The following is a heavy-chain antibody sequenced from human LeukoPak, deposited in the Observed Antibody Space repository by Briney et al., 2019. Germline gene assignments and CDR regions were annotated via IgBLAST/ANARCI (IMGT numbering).Heavy chain of an antibody. Sequence: GGSLRLSCAASGFTFSSYAMHWVRQAPGKGLEWVANIKQDGSEKYYVDSVKGRFTISRDNAKNSLYLQMNSLRAEDTAVYYCARENYDILTGLHDYWGQGTLVTVSS. CDR1: GFTFSSYA. V-gene: IGHV3-7*01. CDR2: IKQDGSEK. J-gene: IGHJ4*02. CDR3: ARENYDILTGLHDY. D-gene: IGHD3-9*01.